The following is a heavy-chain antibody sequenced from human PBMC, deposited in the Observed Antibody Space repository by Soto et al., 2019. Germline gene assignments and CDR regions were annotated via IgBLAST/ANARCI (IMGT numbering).Heavy chain of an antibody. CDR3: ARAYSDAFDI. CDR2: ISSSGTGI. J-gene: IGHJ3*02. V-gene: IGHV3-11*01. Sequence: PVGSLRLSCAASGFTFSDYYMTWIRQAPGKGLEWVSYISSSGTGIYYADSMKGRFTISRDNAKKSLYLQMSSLRAEDTAMYYCARAYSDAFDIWGQGTMVTVSS. CDR1: GFTFSDYY. D-gene: IGHD2-15*01.